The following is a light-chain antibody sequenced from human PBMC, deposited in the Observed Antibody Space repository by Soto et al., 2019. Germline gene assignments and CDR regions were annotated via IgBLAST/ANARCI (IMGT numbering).Light chain of an antibody. CDR3: QQYGSSPPYT. V-gene: IGKV3-20*01. CDR2: GAS. Sequence: EMVLTQSPGTLSLSPGERATLSCRASQSVSSSYLAWYQQKPGQAPRLVIYGASSRATGIPDRFSGSGSGTDFTLTSSRLEPEDFAVYYCQQYGSSPPYTFGQGTKLEIK. CDR1: QSVSSSY. J-gene: IGKJ2*01.